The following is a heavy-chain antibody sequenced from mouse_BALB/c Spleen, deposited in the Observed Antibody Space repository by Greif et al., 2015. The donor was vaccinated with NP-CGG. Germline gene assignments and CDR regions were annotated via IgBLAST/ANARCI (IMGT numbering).Heavy chain of an antibody. CDR2: IDPSDSET. J-gene: IGHJ3*01. CDR3: ARNYRYDEFAY. Sequence: QVQLKQSGPQLVRPGASVKISCKASGYSFTSYWMHWVKQRPGQGLEWIGMIDPSDSETRLNQKFKDKATLTVDKSSSTAYMQLSSPTSEDSAVYYCARNYRYDEFAYWGQGTLVTVSA. V-gene: IGHV1S126*01. D-gene: IGHD2-14*01. CDR1: GYSFTSYW.